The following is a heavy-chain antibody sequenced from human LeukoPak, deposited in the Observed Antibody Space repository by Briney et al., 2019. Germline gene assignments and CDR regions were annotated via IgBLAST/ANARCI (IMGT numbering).Heavy chain of an antibody. V-gene: IGHV4-61*01. J-gene: IGHJ5*02. CDR1: GGSVSSGSYY. Sequence: PSETLSLTCTVSGGSVSSGSYYWSWIRQPPGKGLEWIGYIYYSGSTNYNPSLKSRVTISVDTSKNQFSLKLSSVTAADTAVYYCARGRGWFDPWGQGTLVTVSS. CDR2: IYYSGST. CDR3: ARGRGWFDP.